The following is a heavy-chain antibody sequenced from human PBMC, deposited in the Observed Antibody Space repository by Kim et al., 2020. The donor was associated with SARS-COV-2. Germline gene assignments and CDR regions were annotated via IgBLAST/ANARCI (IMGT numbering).Heavy chain of an antibody. CDR1: GGSISSRTHY. D-gene: IGHD4-17*01. J-gene: IGHJ5*02. Sequence: SETLSLTCTVSGGSISSRTHYWVWIRQPPGKGLEWIGHIYHEGFTYRNPSLKARLSISVDTSQNRFSLKLASVTAADTAVYYCARADYSDFEGWFDPWG. V-gene: IGHV4-39*07. CDR3: ARADYSDFEGWFDP. CDR2: IYHEGFT.